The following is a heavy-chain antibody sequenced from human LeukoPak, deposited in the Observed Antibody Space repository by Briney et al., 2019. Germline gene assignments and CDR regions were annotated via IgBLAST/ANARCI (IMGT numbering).Heavy chain of an antibody. D-gene: IGHD3-9*01. CDR1: GFTFSTYA. V-gene: IGHV3-23*01. Sequence: QPGGSLRLSCAASGFTFSTYAMGWVRQAPGKGLEWVSTISGGGGGTYYADSVKGRFTISRDNSKNTLYVQMNSLRAEDTAIYYCAKGDKFMVRRYFFDSWGQGTLVTVSS. CDR2: ISGGGGGT. CDR3: AKGDKFMVRRYFFDS. J-gene: IGHJ4*02.